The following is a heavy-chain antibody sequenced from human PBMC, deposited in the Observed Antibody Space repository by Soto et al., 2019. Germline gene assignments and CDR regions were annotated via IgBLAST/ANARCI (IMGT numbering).Heavy chain of an antibody. CDR1: GGSFSGYY. CDR3: ARFRTIDAWYYYFWSGYYGNFDY. D-gene: IGHD3-3*01. V-gene: IGHV4-34*01. CDR2: INHSGST. Sequence: QVQLQQWGAGLLKPSETLSLTCAVYGGSFSGYYWSWIRQPPGKGLEWIGEINHSGSTNYNPSLKRRVTISVDSSKNQFSLKLSSVTAADTAVYYCARFRTIDAWYYYFWSGYYGNFDYWCQGTLVTVSS. J-gene: IGHJ4*02.